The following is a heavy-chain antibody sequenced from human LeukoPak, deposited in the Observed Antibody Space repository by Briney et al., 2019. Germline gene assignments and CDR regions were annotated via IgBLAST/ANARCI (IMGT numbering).Heavy chain of an antibody. Sequence: GGSLRLSCAASGFIFSSYDMNWVRQAPGKGLEWVSYVSSSSGTIHYADSVKGRFTISRDNAKNSLYLQMSILRAEDTAVYYCARGSRQRRDGLTGIFDNWGQGTLVTVSS. CDR1: GFIFSSYD. D-gene: IGHD5-24*01. CDR2: VSSSSGTI. V-gene: IGHV3-48*03. CDR3: ARGSRQRRDGLTGIFDN. J-gene: IGHJ4*02.